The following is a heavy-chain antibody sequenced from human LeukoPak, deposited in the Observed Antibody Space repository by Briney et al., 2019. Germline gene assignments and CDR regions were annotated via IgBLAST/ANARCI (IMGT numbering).Heavy chain of an antibody. CDR2: ISYDGSNK. Sequence: GRSLRLSCAASGFTFSSYGMHWVRQAPGKGLEWVAVISYDGSNKYYADSVKGRFTISRDNSKNTLYLQMNSLRAEDTAVYYCAKDRDWGMDVWGQGTTVTVSS. D-gene: IGHD3/OR15-3a*01. V-gene: IGHV3-30*18. CDR3: AKDRDWGMDV. CDR1: GFTFSSYG. J-gene: IGHJ6*02.